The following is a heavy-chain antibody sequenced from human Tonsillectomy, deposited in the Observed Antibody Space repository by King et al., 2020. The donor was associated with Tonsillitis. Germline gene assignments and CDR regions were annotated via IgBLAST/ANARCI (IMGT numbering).Heavy chain of an antibody. CDR3: ARRIVLRGNGFDY. D-gene: IGHD2-8*01. Sequence: QLQESGPGLVKPSETLSLTCTVSGGSISISSYYWGWIRQPPGKGLEWIGSIYYSGSTYYNPSLKSRVTISVDTSKNQFSLKLSSVTAADTAVYYCARRIVLRGNGFDYWGQGILVTVSS. V-gene: IGHV4-39*01. J-gene: IGHJ4*02. CDR1: GGSISISSYY. CDR2: IYYSGST.